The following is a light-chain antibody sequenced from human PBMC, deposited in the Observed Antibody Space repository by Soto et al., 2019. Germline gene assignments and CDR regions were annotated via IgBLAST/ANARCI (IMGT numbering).Light chain of an antibody. V-gene: IGKV4-1*01. CDR3: QLRGT. CDR1: QCVMYRSSNKNY. Sequence: IVLTQSTDSLSVSLGERATINCKSNQCVMYRSSNKNYLAWYQQKPGQPPKLLIYWASTRESGVPDRFSGSGSGTGFTITMSSEQPEDFATYYGQLRGTFGQGTLLAVK. J-gene: IGKJ5*01. CDR2: WAS.